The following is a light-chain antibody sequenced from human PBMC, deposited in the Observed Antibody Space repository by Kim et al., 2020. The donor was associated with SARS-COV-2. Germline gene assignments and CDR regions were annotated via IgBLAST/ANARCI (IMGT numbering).Light chain of an antibody. Sequence: GQSVTISCTGTSSDVGGYDFVSWYQHHPGKAPKLMIYHVTKRPSGVPDRFSGSKSGNTASLTISGLQAKDEADYYCCSYAGTYTSGFGGGTQLTVL. J-gene: IGLJ3*02. V-gene: IGLV2-11*01. CDR1: SSDVGGYDF. CDR3: CSYAGTYTSG. CDR2: HVT.